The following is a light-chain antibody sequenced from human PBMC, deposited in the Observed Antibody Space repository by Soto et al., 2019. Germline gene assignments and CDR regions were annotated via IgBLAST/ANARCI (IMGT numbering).Light chain of an antibody. CDR3: QQYYSYPPT. Sequence: AIRMTQSPSSFSASTGDRVTITCRASQGISSYLAWYQQKPGKAPKLLIYAASTLQSGVPSRFSGSGSGTDSTLTISFLQSEDFATYYYQQYYSYPPTFGQGTKLEIK. CDR2: AAS. CDR1: QGISSY. V-gene: IGKV1-8*01. J-gene: IGKJ2*01.